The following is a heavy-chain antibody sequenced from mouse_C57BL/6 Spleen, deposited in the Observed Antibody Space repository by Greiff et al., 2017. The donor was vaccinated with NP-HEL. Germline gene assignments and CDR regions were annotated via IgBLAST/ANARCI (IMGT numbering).Heavy chain of an antibody. J-gene: IGHJ2*01. CDR1: GYTFTSYW. CDR2: INPSSGST. D-gene: IGHD1-1*01. CDR3: ARSIYKSFYFDY. Sequence: VMLEQSGAELAKPGASVKLSCKASGYTFTSYWMHWVKQRPGQGLEWIGYINPSSGSTKYNEKFKSKATLTADKSSSTAYMQLSSLTYEDSAVYYCARSIYKSFYFDYWGKGTTLTVAS. V-gene: IGHV1-7*01.